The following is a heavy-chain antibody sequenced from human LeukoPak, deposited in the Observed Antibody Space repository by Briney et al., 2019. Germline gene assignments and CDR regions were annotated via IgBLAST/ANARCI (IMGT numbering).Heavy chain of an antibody. J-gene: IGHJ4*02. V-gene: IGHV1-69*06. CDR3: ASTSDSSGYYCFDY. CDR1: GGTFSNYA. CDR2: IIPIFGTA. D-gene: IGHD3-22*01. Sequence: SVKVSCKASGGTFSNYAISWVRQAPGQGLEWMGGIIPIFGTANYAQKFQGRVTITADKSTSTAYMELSSLRSEDTAVYYCASTSDSSGYYCFDYWGQGTLVTVSS.